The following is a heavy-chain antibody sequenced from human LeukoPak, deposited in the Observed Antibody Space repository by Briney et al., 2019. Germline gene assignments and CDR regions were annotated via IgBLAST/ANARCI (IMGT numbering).Heavy chain of an antibody. V-gene: IGHV3-33*01. Sequence: AGGSLRLSCAASGFTFSSYGMHWVRQAPGKGLEWVAVIWYDGSNKYYADSAKGRFTISRDNAKNSLYLQMNSLRAEDTAVYYCARARPTFPEYYYGMDVWGQGTTVTVSS. D-gene: IGHD3-16*01. CDR3: ARARPTFPEYYYGMDV. J-gene: IGHJ6*02. CDR2: IWYDGSNK. CDR1: GFTFSSYG.